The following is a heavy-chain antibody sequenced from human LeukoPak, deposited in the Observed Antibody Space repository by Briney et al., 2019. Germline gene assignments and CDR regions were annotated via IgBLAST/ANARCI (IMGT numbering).Heavy chain of an antibody. D-gene: IGHD2/OR15-2a*01. CDR2: IIPIFGTA. J-gene: IGHJ4*02. CDR1: GYTFTGYY. CDR3: ASQVLWALIDAKPTGGFNY. V-gene: IGHV1-69*06. Sequence: GASVKVSCKASGYTFTGYYMHWVRQAPGQGLEWLGGIIPIFGTANYAQKFQGRVTITADKSTSTAYMDLSSLRFEDTAVYYCASQVLWALIDAKPTGGFNYWGQGTLVTVSS.